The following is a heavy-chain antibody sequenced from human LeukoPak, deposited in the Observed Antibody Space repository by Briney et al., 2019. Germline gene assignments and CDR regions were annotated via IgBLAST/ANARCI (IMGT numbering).Heavy chain of an antibody. CDR2: FDPEDGET. V-gene: IGHV1-24*01. J-gene: IGHJ4*02. D-gene: IGHD6-6*01. CDR1: GYTLTELS. CDR3: ATNWKYSSSVPAY. Sequence: GASVKVSFKVSGYTLTELSMHWVRQAPGKGLEWMGGFDPEDGETIYAQKFQGRVTMTEDTSTDTAYMELSSLRSEDTAVYYCATNWKYSSSVPAYWGQGTLVTVSS.